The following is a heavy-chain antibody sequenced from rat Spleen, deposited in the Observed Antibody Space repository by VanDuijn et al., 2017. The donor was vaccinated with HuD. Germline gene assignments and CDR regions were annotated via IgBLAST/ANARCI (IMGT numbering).Heavy chain of an antibody. CDR3: ARSDGVHYYLPCAY. Sequence: EVQLQESGPGLVKPSQSLSLTCSVTDHSITNGYRWNWIRKFPGNKLEWMGYINSAGNTLYNPSLKSRISITRDTSKNQFFLQVNSVSSEDTATYYCARSDGVHYYLPCAYWGQGTLVTVSS. D-gene: IGHD1-1*01. J-gene: IGHJ3*01. CDR1: DHSITNGYR. V-gene: IGHV3-3*01. CDR2: INSAGNT.